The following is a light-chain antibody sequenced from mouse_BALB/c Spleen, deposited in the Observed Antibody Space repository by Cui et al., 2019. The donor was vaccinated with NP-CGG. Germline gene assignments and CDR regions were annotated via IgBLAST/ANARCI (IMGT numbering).Light chain of an antibody. CDR2: GTN. Sequence: VVVTQELALTTSPGETVTLTCRSSTGAVTTSNYANWVQEKPDHLFTGLIGGTNNRAPGVPARFSGSLIGDKAALTITGAQTEDEAIYFCVLWYSNHWVFGGGTKLTVL. CDR1: TGAVTTSNY. V-gene: IGLV1*01. CDR3: VLWYSNHWV. J-gene: IGLJ1*01.